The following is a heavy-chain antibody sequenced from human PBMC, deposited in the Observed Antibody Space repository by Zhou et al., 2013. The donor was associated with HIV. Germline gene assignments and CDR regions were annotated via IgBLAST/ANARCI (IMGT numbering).Heavy chain of an antibody. CDR2: FDPEDGET. CDR3: ATWRSKGVVPAAMMGAFDI. CDR1: GYTLTELS. Sequence: QVQLVQSGAEVKKPGASVKVSCKVSGYTLTELSMHWVRQAPGKGLEWMGGFDPEDGETIYAQKFQGRVTMTEDTSTDTAYMELSSLRSEDTAVYYCATWRSKGVVPAAMMGAFDIWGQGDNGHRLF. D-gene: IGHD2-2*01. J-gene: IGHJ3*02. V-gene: IGHV1-24*01.